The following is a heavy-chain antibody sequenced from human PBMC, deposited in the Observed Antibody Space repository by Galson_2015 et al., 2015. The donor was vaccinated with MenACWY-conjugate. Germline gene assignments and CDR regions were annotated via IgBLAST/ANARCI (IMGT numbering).Heavy chain of an antibody. CDR2: ITANGAAS. CDR1: GFTFSSYG. J-gene: IGHJ4*02. V-gene: IGHV3-23*01. CDR3: AKGQYSGCYMYLDS. D-gene: IGHD1-26*01. Sequence: SLRLSCAASGFTFSSYGMTWVRQAPGKGLEWISGITANGAASSYADSVKGRFSISRDNSKNTVYLQMDGLRVEDTAIYFCAKGQYSGCYMYLDSWGQGTLVTVSS.